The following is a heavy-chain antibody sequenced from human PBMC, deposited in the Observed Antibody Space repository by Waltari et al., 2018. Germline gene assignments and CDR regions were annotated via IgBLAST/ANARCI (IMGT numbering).Heavy chain of an antibody. J-gene: IGHJ4*02. CDR1: GGSISSSSYY. CDR2: IYYSGST. CDR3: ARWLGDCSGGSCHEGLDVDY. D-gene: IGHD2-15*01. Sequence: QLQLQESGPGLVKPSETLSLTCTVSGGSISSSSYYWGWIRQPPGKGLEWIGSIYYSGSTYYNPSLKSRVTISVDTAKNQVSLKLSSVTAADTAVYYCARWLGDCSGGSCHEGLDVDYWGQGTLVTVSS. V-gene: IGHV4-39*07.